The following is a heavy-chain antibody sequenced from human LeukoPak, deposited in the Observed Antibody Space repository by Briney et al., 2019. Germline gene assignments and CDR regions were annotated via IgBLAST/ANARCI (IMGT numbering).Heavy chain of an antibody. Sequence: GGSLRLSCAASGFTFRSYGMHWVRQAPGKGLEWVAIISYDGSNEYHADSVKGRFTISRDNSKNTMYLQMNSLRVEDTAVYFCAKDRMTTVTSYYHYFGMDVWGQGTRSPSP. J-gene: IGHJ6*02. CDR1: GFTFRSYG. CDR3: AKDRMTTVTSYYHYFGMDV. CDR2: ISYDGSNE. D-gene: IGHD4-11*01. V-gene: IGHV3-30*18.